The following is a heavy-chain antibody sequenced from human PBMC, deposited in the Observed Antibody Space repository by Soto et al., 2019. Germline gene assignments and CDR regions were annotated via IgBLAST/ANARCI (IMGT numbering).Heavy chain of an antibody. Sequence: SVKVSCKAPGGTFSSYAISWVRQAPGQGLEWMGGIIPIFGTANYAQKFQGRVTITADESTSTAYMELSSLRSEDTAVYYCARTPSPYYYDSSGYYNAFDIWGQGTMVTV. V-gene: IGHV1-69*13. CDR3: ARTPSPYYYDSSGYYNAFDI. J-gene: IGHJ3*02. CDR2: IIPIFGTA. CDR1: GGTFSSYA. D-gene: IGHD3-22*01.